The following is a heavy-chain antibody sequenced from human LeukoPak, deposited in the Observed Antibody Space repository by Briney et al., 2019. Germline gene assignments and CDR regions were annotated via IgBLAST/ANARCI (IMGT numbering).Heavy chain of an antibody. CDR2: IKAKAHGGTI. V-gene: IGHV3-15*01. D-gene: IGHD2-21*02. CDR3: AKDIRTAVTAQRAPDAFDI. Sequence: GGSLRLSCAASGFTFINAWMAWVRQAPGKGLEWVGRIKAKAHGGTIEYAAPVKGRFTISRDDSKNTLYLQMNSLRAEDTAVYYCAKDIRTAVTAQRAPDAFDIWGQGTMVTVSS. CDR1: GFTFINAW. J-gene: IGHJ3*02.